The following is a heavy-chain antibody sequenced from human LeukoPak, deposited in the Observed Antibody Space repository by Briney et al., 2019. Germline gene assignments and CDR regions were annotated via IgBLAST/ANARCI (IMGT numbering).Heavy chain of an antibody. V-gene: IGHV6-1*01. CDR1: GDSVSSNSAA. D-gene: IGHD6-19*01. Sequence: SLTLSLTCAISGDSVSSNSAAWNWIRQSPSRGLEWLGRTYYRSKWYNDYAVSVKSRITINPDTSKNQFSLQLNSVTPEDTAVYYCARESRGWFEYYYYGMDVWGQGTTVTVSS. CDR2: TYYRSKWYN. J-gene: IGHJ6*02. CDR3: ARESRGWFEYYYYGMDV.